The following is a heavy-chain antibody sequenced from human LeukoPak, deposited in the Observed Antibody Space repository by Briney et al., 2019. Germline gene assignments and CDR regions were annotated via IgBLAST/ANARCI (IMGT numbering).Heavy chain of an antibody. V-gene: IGHV3-21*01. CDR1: GFTFSSYS. J-gene: IGHJ5*02. D-gene: IGHD3-16*01. CDR3: APYRGITP. CDR2: ISSSSSYI. Sequence: PGGSLRLSCAASGFTFSSYSMNWVRQAPGKGLEWVSSISSSSSYIHYADSVKGRFTISRDNAKNSLYLQMNSLRAEDTAVYYCAPYRGITPWGQGTLVTVSS.